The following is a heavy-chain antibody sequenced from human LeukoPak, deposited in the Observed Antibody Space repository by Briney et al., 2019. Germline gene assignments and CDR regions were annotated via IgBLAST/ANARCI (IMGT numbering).Heavy chain of an antibody. D-gene: IGHD2-8*01. Sequence: GGSLRLSGAASGFTFNSYWMSWGRQAPGKGLEWVANIQQDGSEKYYVDSVKGRFTISRDNAKNSLYLPMNSLRAEDTAVYSCARNGFSRPDPLDYWGQGTLVTVSS. V-gene: IGHV3-7*05. CDR3: ARNGFSRPDPLDY. CDR1: GFTFNSYW. J-gene: IGHJ4*02. CDR2: IQQDGSEK.